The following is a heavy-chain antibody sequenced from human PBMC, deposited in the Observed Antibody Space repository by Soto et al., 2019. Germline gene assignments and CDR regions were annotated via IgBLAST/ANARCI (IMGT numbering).Heavy chain of an antibody. J-gene: IGHJ6*02. CDR1: EFTFSSYA. CDR3: ARPIPRWSYHYGMDV. CDR2: ISFDGTKE. D-gene: IGHD2-15*01. V-gene: IGHV3-30*03. Sequence: QLVKSGGRGVQPGRSLRLSCEASEFTFSSYAMHWVRQAPGRGLEWVALISFDGTKEYYADSVKGRFIISRDNSKSMVYLQMDSLRPDDTAIYYCARPIPRWSYHYGMDVWGQGTTVTVSS.